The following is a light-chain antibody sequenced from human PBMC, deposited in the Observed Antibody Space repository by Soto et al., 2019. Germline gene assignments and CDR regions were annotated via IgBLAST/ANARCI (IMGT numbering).Light chain of an antibody. Sequence: EIVMTQSPATLSVSPGERAALSCRASQSLSSDLAWYQQKPGQAPRLLIYGASTRATGIPARFSGSGSGTEFTLTISNLRSEDFAVYYCQQYNDWPFTFGGGTKVEIK. CDR1: QSLSSD. V-gene: IGKV3-15*01. J-gene: IGKJ4*01. CDR3: QQYNDWPFT. CDR2: GAS.